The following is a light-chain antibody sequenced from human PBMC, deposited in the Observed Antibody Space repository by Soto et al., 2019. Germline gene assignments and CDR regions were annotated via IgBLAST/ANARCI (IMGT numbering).Light chain of an antibody. CDR3: HQDNNWPRGT. CDR1: QSVSSN. CDR2: GAS. Sequence: EIVMTQSPATLSVSPGERATLSCRASQSVSSNLAWYQQKPGQAPRLLIYGASTRATGIPARFSGSGSGTEFTLTISSLQSEDFAVYYCHQDNNWPRGTFGQGTKVEIK. J-gene: IGKJ1*01. V-gene: IGKV3-15*01.